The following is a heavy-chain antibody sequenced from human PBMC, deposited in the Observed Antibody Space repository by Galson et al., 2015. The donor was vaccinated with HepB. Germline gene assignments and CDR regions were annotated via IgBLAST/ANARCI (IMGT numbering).Heavy chain of an antibody. CDR2: IYHSGST. CDR3: ARDQSRAAGYYYYYGMDV. Sequence: TLSLTCAVSGYSISSGYYWGWIRQPPGKGLEWIGSIYHSGSTYHNPSLKSRVTISVDTSKNQFSLKLSSVTAADTAVYYCARDQSRAAGYYYYYGMDVWGQGTTVTVSS. CDR1: GYSISSGYY. D-gene: IGHD6-13*01. V-gene: IGHV4-38-2*02. J-gene: IGHJ6*02.